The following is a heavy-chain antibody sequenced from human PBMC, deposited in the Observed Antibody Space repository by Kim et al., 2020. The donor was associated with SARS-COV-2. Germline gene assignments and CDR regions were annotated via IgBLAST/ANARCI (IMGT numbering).Heavy chain of an antibody. Sequence: GGSLRLSCAASGFTFSSYSMSWVRQAPGKGLEWVSTISADSGKSYYPDSVKGRFTISRDTSKRTLYLQMDSLRADDTAVYYCAKITGIFSSGSHYWGHGT. CDR3: AKITGIFSSGSHY. V-gene: IGHV3-23*01. CDR2: ISADSGKS. D-gene: IGHD6-13*01. J-gene: IGHJ4*03. CDR1: GFTFSSYS.